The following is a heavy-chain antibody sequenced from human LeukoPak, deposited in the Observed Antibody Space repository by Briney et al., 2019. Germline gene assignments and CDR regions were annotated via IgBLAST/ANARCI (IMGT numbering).Heavy chain of an antibody. CDR3: ALTYYDILTGHGPYHYGMDV. D-gene: IGHD3-9*01. CDR2: IYYSGST. CDR1: GGSISSYY. Sequence: PSETLSLTCTVSGGSISSYYWIWIRQPPGKGLEGIGYIYYSGSTNYNPSLKSRVTISVDTSKNQFSLKLSSVTAADTAVYYCALTYYDILTGHGPYHYGMDVWGQGTTVTVSS. J-gene: IGHJ6*02. V-gene: IGHV4-59*08.